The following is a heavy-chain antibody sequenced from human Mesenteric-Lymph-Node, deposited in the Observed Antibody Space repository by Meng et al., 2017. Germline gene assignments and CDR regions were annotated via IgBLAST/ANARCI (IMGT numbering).Heavy chain of an antibody. CDR2: ISSSGSTI. V-gene: IGHV3-48*03. D-gene: IGHD6-13*01. CDR3: ARCGLWSSSWYYYYYYYGMDV. CDR1: GFTFSSYE. Sequence: GGSLRLSCAASGFTFSSYEMNWVRQAPGKGLEWVSYISSSGSTIYYADSVKGRFTISRDNAKNSLYLQMNSLRAEDTAVYYCARCGLWSSSWYYYYYYYGMDVWGQGTTVTVSS. J-gene: IGHJ6*02.